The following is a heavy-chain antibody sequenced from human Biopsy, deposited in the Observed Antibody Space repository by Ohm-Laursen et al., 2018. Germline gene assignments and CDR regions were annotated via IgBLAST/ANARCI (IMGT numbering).Heavy chain of an antibody. CDR2: IYNRGST. Sequence: TLSLTCTVSGGSISSHYWSWIRQPPGKGLEWIGYIYNRGSTKYISSLKSRVTISVDTSKNQFSLTVRSVTAADTAMYYCARGQDSSYLAYGMDVWGQGTTVTVSS. J-gene: IGHJ6*02. CDR3: ARGQDSSYLAYGMDV. CDR1: GGSISSHY. V-gene: IGHV4-59*11. D-gene: IGHD6-19*01.